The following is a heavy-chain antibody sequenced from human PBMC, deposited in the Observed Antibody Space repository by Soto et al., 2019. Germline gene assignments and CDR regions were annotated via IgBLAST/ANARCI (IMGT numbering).Heavy chain of an antibody. CDR3: AKDIARYQLVLITEGMDV. D-gene: IGHD3-10*01. CDR2: ISWNSRNI. V-gene: IGHV3-9*01. Sequence: SGGSMRLSCAASGFSFEYYGMHWVRQAPGKGLEWVSSISWNSRNIAYADSVKGRFTVSRDNAKNSLYLQMNSLRPEDTALYYCAKDIARYQLVLITEGMDVWGQGTTVTVSS. CDR1: GFSFEYYG. J-gene: IGHJ6*02.